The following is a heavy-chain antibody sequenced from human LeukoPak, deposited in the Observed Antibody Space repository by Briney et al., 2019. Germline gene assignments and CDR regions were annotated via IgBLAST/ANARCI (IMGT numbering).Heavy chain of an antibody. CDR2: ISGYNGNT. D-gene: IGHD3-22*01. CDR1: GYTFTKYG. V-gene: IGHV1-18*01. CDR3: ARGGYCDNSGHYHGLFDY. J-gene: IGHJ4*02. Sequence: ASVKVSCKASGYTFTKYGITWVRQAPGQGLEWMGWISGYNGNTNYAQRLQDRVTMTTDTSTSTAYMDLRSLRSDDAAVYYCARGGYCDNSGHYHGLFDYWGQGTLVTVSS.